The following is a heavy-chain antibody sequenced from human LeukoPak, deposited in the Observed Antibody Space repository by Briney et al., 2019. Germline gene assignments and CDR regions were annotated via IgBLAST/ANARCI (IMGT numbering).Heavy chain of an antibody. CDR2: IYYSGST. D-gene: IGHD6-19*01. CDR3: ARQVVAVAGTGYFDY. J-gene: IGHJ4*02. V-gene: IGHV4-39*01. Sequence: SETLSLTCTVSGGPVRSDSNYWGWIRQPPGKGLEWIGSIYYSGSTYYNASLKSRGTISVDTSKNQFSLKLNYVTAADTDVSFCARQVVAVAGTGYFDYWGQGTLVTVSS. CDR1: GGPVRSDSNY.